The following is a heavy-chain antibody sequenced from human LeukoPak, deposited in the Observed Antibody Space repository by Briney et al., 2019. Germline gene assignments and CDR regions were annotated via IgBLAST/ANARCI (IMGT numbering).Heavy chain of an antibody. CDR2: IYSGGST. Sequence: PGGLLRLSCAASGFTVSSNYMSLVRQAPGQGLEWVSVIYSGGSTYYADSVKGRFTISSDNSKNTLYLQMNSLRAEDTAVYYCARTPCGAHFDYWGQGTLVTVSS. V-gene: IGHV3-53*01. CDR1: GFTVSSNY. J-gene: IGHJ4*02. D-gene: IGHD6-25*01. CDR3: ARTPCGAHFDY.